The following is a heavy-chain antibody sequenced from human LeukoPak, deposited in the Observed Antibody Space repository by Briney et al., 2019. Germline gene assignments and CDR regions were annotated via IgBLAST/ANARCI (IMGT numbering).Heavy chain of an antibody. J-gene: IGHJ4*02. Sequence: SETLSLTCAVYGGSFSGYYWSWIRQPPGKGLEWIGEINHSGSTNYNPSLKSRVTISVDTSKNQFSLKLSSVTAADTAVYYCARLDNWNTFDYWGQGTLVTVSS. V-gene: IGHV4-34*01. D-gene: IGHD1/OR15-1a*01. CDR1: GGSFSGYY. CDR3: ARLDNWNTFDY. CDR2: INHSGST.